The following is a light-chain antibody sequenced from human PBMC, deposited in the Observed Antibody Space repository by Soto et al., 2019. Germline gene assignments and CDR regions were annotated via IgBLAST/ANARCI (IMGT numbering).Light chain of an antibody. Sequence: QSVLAQPPSVSGTPGQRLTISCSGGTSNIGSNNVYWYQQLPGAAPKLLIYTNDQRPSGVPERFSGSRSGTSASLAISDLRSEDEGDYFGAAWDDSLRGVMFGGGTKLTVL. CDR2: TND. J-gene: IGLJ3*02. CDR1: TSNIGSNN. V-gene: IGLV1-47*02. CDR3: AAWDDSLRGVM.